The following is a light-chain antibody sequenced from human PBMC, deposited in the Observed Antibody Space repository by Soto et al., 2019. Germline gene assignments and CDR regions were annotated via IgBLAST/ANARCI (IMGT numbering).Light chain of an antibody. V-gene: IGKV1-39*01. J-gene: IGKJ3*01. CDR3: QQSYSTPIFT. CDR1: QSISSY. CDR2: AAS. Sequence: DIQMTQSPSSLSASVGDRVTITCRASQSISSYLNWYQQKPGKAPKLLIYAASSLQSGVPSRFSGSGSGTDFTLTISSPQPEDFATYYCQQSYSTPIFTFGPGTKVDIK.